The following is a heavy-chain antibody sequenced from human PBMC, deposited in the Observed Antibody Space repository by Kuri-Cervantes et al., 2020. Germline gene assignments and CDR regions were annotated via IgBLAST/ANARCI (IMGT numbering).Heavy chain of an antibody. J-gene: IGHJ1*01. CDR1: GGTFSSYA. D-gene: IGHD6-19*01. V-gene: IGHV1-69*06. Sequence: SVKVSCKASGGTFSSYAISWVRQAPGQGLEWMGGIIPIFGTANYAQKSQGRVTITADKSTSTAYMELSRLRSDDTALYYCARGSFRITVAGYTDYFQHWGQGTLVTVSS. CDR2: IIPIFGTA. CDR3: ARGSFRITVAGYTDYFQH.